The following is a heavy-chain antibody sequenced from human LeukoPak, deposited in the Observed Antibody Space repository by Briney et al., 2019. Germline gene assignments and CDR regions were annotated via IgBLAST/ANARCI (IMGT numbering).Heavy chain of an antibody. V-gene: IGHV3-23*01. Sequence: GGSLRLSCAASGFTFSSYAMSWVRQAPGKGLEWVSAISGSGGSTYYADSVKGRFTISRDNSKNTLYLQMNSLRAEDTAVYYCAKDPLAQWHGWSDYWGQGTLVTVSS. D-gene: IGHD6-19*01. CDR2: ISGSGGST. CDR3: AKDPLAQWHGWSDY. J-gene: IGHJ4*02. CDR1: GFTFSSYA.